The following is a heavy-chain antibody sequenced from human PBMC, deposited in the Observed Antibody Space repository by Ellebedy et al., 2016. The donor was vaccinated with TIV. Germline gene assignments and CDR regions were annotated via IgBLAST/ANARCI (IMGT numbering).Heavy chain of an antibody. D-gene: IGHD2-21*02. V-gene: IGHV1-69*04. CDR1: GGTFSRYA. CDR3: ARDSGAYCGGDCYNIDY. Sequence: AASVKVSCKASGGTFSRYAIRWARQAPGQGLEWMGRIITILGIANYAQKFQGRVTITADKSTSTAYMELSSLRSEDTAVYYCARDSGAYCGGDCYNIDYWGQGTLVTVSS. CDR2: IITILGIA. J-gene: IGHJ4*02.